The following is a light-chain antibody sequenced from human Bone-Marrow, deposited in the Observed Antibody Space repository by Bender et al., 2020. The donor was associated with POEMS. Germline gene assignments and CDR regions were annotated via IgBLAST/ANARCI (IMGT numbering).Light chain of an antibody. CDR3: QAWDSGAALYV. CDR1: DLGSRY. CDR2: QDY. Sequence: SYELTQPPSVSVSPGQTASIPCSGDDLGSRYASWYQRKPGQSPVLVIYQDYIRSSGIPERFSASNSGNTATLTISGAQPMDEADYYCQAWDSGAALYVFGTGTRVTVL. J-gene: IGLJ1*01. V-gene: IGLV3-1*01.